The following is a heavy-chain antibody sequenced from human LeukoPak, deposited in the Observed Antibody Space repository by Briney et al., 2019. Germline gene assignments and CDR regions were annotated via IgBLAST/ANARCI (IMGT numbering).Heavy chain of an antibody. J-gene: IGHJ6*03. Sequence: ASVKVSCKAPGYTFTGYYMHWVRQAPGQGLEWMGWMNPNSGNTGYAQKFQGRVTMTRNTSISTAYMELSSLRSEDTAVYYCARVRGSGWPFRDYYYYYMDVWGKGTTVTVSS. D-gene: IGHD6-19*01. CDR3: ARVRGSGWPFRDYYYYYMDV. V-gene: IGHV1-8*02. CDR2: MNPNSGNT. CDR1: GYTFTGYY.